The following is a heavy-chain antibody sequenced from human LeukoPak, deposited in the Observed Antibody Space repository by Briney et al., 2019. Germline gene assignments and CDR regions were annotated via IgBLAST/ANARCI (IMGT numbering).Heavy chain of an antibody. D-gene: IGHD1-26*01. V-gene: IGHV4-30-2*01. CDR1: GDSITSGAYY. Sequence: SETLSLTCSVSGDSITSGAYYWTWIRQTPGEGLGWIGNSYHTGKTHYNPSLKSRVTISVDTSKNQFSLKLSSVTAADTAVYYCARVPSNYSGAFDIWGQGTMVTVSS. CDR3: ARVPSNYSGAFDI. J-gene: IGHJ3*02. CDR2: SYHTGKT.